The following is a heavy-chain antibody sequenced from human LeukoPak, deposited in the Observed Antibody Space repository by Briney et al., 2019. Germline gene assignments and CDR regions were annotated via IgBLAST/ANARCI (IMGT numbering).Heavy chain of an antibody. V-gene: IGHV5-51*01. CDR1: GYSFTSYW. D-gene: IGHD6-13*01. Sequence: GESLKISCKGFGYSFTSYWVGWVRQMPGKGLEWMGITYPGDSDTRYSPSFQGQVTISADKSINTAYLQWSNLEASDTAMYYCARRYASSDWYYFDYWGQGTLVTVSS. J-gene: IGHJ4*02. CDR3: ARRYASSDWYYFDY. CDR2: TYPGDSDT.